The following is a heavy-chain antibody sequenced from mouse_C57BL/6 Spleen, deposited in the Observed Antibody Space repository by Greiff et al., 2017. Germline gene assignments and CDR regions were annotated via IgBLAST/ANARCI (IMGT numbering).Heavy chain of an antibody. Sequence: VQLQQPGAELVKPGASVKLSCKASGYTFTSYWMHWVKQRPGQGLEWIGMIHPNSGSTNYNEKFKSKATLTVDKSSSTAYMQLSSLTSEDSAVYYCARPKGLWLRQVYYAMDYWGQGTSVTVSS. CDR1: GYTFTSYW. J-gene: IGHJ4*01. CDR3: ARPKGLWLRQVYYAMDY. V-gene: IGHV1-64*01. D-gene: IGHD2-2*01. CDR2: IHPNSGST.